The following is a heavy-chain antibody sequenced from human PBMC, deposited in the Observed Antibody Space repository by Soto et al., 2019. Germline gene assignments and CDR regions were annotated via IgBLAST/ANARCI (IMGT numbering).Heavy chain of an antibody. CDR3: ARGGGVGVAGSAAFDM. Sequence: QLHLVQYGAVVKKPGASVTVSCSASGYPVTAYYMHWVRQAPGRGLEWMGGINPATGAAKYTQTFQGRATKTRDTSTRTVFMELSGPTSEDTAVFYCARGGGVGVAGSAAFDMWGQGTVVTVSS. D-gene: IGHD3-3*01. V-gene: IGHV1-2*02. J-gene: IGHJ3*02. CDR2: INPATGAA. CDR1: GYPVTAYY.